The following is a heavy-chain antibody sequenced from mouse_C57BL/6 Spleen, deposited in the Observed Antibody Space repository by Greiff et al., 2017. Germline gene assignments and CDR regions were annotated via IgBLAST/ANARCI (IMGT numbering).Heavy chain of an antibody. CDR3: ARQGTGTDWFAY. CDR2: ISSGGSYT. Sequence: EVKLMESGGDLVKPGGSLKLSCAASGFTFSSYGMSWVRQTPDKRLEWVATISSGGSYTNYPDSVKGRFTISRDNAKNTLYLQMSSLKSEDTAMYYCARQGTGTDWFAYWGQGTLVTVSA. D-gene: IGHD4-1*01. CDR1: GFTFSSYG. V-gene: IGHV5-6*01. J-gene: IGHJ3*01.